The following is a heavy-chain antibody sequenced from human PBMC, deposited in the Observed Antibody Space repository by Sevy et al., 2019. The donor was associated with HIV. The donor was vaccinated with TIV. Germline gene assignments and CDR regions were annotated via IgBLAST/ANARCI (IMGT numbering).Heavy chain of an antibody. V-gene: IGHV3-23*01. J-gene: IGHJ3*02. CDR3: AKDLGDPVAFDI. Sequence: GGSLRLSCAASGFTFSIYAMNWVRQAPGKGLEWVSGEAGSGGSTYHADSVKGRFTISIDDSKSTLYLQMNSLRAEDTAVYYWAKDLGDPVAFDIWGQGTMVTVSS. CDR2: EAGSGGST. CDR1: GFTFSIYA. D-gene: IGHD2-21*02.